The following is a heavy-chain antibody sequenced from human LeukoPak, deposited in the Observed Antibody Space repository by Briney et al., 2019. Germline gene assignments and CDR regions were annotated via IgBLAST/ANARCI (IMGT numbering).Heavy chain of an antibody. D-gene: IGHD3-22*01. J-gene: IGHJ3*02. V-gene: IGHV4-38-2*02. Sequence: SETLSLTCTVSGYSISSGYYWGWIRQPPGKGLEWIGSIYHSGSTYYNPSLKSRVTISVDTSKNQFSLKLSSVTAADTAAYYCARGYYDSSGSLGAFDIWGQGTMVTVSS. CDR3: ARGYYDSSGSLGAFDI. CDR2: IYHSGST. CDR1: GYSISSGYY.